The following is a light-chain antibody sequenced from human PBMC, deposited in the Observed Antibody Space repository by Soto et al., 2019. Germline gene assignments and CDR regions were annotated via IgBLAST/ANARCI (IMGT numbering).Light chain of an antibody. Sequence: QSALTQPPSASGFPGQSVTMSCTGPKSDIGGDNYVSWYHRQPGRAPKLIIYEVTERPSGVPGRFSGSKSGDTASLTVTGLQAEDEAEYYCSSFTGSNNYIVFGGGTKLTVL. J-gene: IGLJ3*02. CDR1: KSDIGGDNY. V-gene: IGLV2-8*01. CDR3: SSFTGSNNYIV. CDR2: EVT.